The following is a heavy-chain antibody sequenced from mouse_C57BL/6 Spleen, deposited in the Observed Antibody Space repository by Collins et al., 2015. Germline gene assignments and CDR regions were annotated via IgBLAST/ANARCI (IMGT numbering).Heavy chain of an antibody. CDR3: ARDYYGSSYADY. J-gene: IGHJ2*01. Sequence: QAQLQQPGAELVKPGASVKLSCKASGYTFTSYWMQWVKQRPGQGLEWIGEIDPSDSYTNYNQKFKGKATLTVDTSSSTAYMQLSSLTSEDSAVYYCARDYYGSSYADYWGQGTTLTVSS. CDR1: GYTFTSYW. D-gene: IGHD1-1*01. CDR2: IDPSDSYT. V-gene: IGHV1-50*01.